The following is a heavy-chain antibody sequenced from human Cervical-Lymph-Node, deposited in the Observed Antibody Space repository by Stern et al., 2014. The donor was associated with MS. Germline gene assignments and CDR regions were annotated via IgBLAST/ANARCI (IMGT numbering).Heavy chain of an antibody. CDR2: ISAYNGNT. D-gene: IGHD3-22*01. CDR3: ARDREGATYYYDSSGYYSSGLDY. J-gene: IGHJ4*02. V-gene: IGHV1-18*01. Sequence: QMQLVQSGAEVKKPGASVKVSCKASGYTFTSYGISWVRQAPGQGLEWMGWISAYNGNTNYAQKLQGRVTMTTDTSTSTAYMELRSLRSDDTAVYYCARDREGATYYYDSSGYYSSGLDYWGQGTLVTVSS. CDR1: GYTFTSYG.